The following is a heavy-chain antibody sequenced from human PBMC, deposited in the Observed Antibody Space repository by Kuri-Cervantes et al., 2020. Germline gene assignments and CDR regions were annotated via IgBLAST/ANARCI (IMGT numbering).Heavy chain of an antibody. CDR1: GGSISSYY. J-gene: IGHJ6*03. CDR3: SRDSYYDFWSGYYYYYMDV. Sequence: SETLSPTCTVSGGSISSYYWSWIRQPPGKGLKWIGYIYYSGSTNYNPSLKSRVTISVDTSKNQFSLKLSSVTAADTAVYYCSRDSYYDFWSGYYYYYMDVWGKGTTVTVSS. CDR2: IYYSGST. V-gene: IGHV4-59*01. D-gene: IGHD3-3*01.